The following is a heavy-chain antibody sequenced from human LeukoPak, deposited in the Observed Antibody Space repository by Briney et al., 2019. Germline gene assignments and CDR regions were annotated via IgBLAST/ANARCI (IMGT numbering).Heavy chain of an antibody. D-gene: IGHD3-3*01. J-gene: IGHJ4*02. CDR1: GFTFSSYG. CDR3: AKAGHTIFGVVGPSSWYRGGLDY. CDR2: IWYDGSNK. V-gene: IGHV3-33*06. Sequence: GRSLRLSCAASGFTFSSYGMHWVRQAPGKGLEWVAVIWYDGSNKYYAGSVKGRFTISRDNSKNTLYLQMNSLRAEDTAVYYCAKAGHTIFGVVGPSSWYRGGLDYWGQGTLVTVSS.